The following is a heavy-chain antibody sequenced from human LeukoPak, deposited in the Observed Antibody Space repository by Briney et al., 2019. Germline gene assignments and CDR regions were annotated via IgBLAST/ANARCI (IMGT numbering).Heavy chain of an antibody. J-gene: IGHJ5*02. D-gene: IGHD1-26*01. CDR1: GGSISSGSYY. V-gene: IGHV4-61*01. CDR2: IYYSGST. Sequence: PSETLSLTCTVSGGSISSGSYYWSWIRQPPGKGLEWIGYIYYSGSTNYNPSLKSRVTMSVDTSKNQFSLNLSSVTAADTAVYYCARRPYEATWFWFDHWGQGTLVTVSS. CDR3: ARRPYEATWFWFDH.